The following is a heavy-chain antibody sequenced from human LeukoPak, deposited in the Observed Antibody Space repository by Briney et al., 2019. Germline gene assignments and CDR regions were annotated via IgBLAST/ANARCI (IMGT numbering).Heavy chain of an antibody. CDR2: IYYSGST. Sequence: SETLSLTCTVSGGSISSYYWSWIRQPPGKGLDWIGYIYYSGSTNYNPSLKSRVTISVDTSKNQFSLKLSFVTAADTAVYYCARTLDYYYGMDVWGQGTTVTVSS. CDR3: ARTLDYYYGMDV. CDR1: GGSISSYY. V-gene: IGHV4-59*08. J-gene: IGHJ6*02.